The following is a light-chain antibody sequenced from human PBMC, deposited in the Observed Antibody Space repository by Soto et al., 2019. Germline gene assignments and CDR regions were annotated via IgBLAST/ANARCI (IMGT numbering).Light chain of an antibody. Sequence: EIVLTQSPGTLSLSPGEQATLSCRASQSVSSSSLAWYQRKPGQAPRLLIFGASSRATGIPDRFSGSESGTDFTLTISRLEPEDFAVYYCQQYGSSPRTFGQGSKVELK. V-gene: IGKV3-20*01. CDR2: GAS. CDR3: QQYGSSPRT. CDR1: QSVSSSS. J-gene: IGKJ1*01.